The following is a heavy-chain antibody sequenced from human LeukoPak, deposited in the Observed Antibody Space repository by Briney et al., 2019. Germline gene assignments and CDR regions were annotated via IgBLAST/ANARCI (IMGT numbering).Heavy chain of an antibody. CDR3: AREQAYSGSGIYAYFDF. J-gene: IGHJ4*02. D-gene: IGHD3-10*01. CDR1: CGSLSGYY. CDR2: IYHSGST. Sequence: SETLSLTCAVFCGSLSGYYWNWRRQPPGKGLEWIGEIYHSGSTNYNPPLQSRRTIPVDTSNNQHSLTLRSVTAADTPVYYCAREQAYSGSGIYAYFDFWGQGIMVTASS. V-gene: IGHV4-34*01.